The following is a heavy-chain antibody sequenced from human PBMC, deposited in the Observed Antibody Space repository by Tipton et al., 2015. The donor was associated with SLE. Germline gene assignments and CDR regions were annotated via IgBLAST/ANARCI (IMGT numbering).Heavy chain of an antibody. J-gene: IGHJ1*01. CDR3: ARSNYDLWSGSHGYFQH. Sequence: SLRLSCAASGFTFSSYGMHWVRQAPGKGLEWVAVIWYDGSNKYYADSVKGRFTISRDNAKNTLYLQMNSLRAEDTAVYYCARSNYDLWSGSHGYFQHWGQGTLVTVSS. CDR2: IWYDGSNK. CDR1: GFTFSSYG. V-gene: IGHV3-33*01. D-gene: IGHD3-3*01.